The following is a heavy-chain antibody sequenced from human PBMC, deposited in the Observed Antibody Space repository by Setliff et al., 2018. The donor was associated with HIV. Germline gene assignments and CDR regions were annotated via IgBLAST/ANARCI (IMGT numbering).Heavy chain of an antibody. CDR1: GGSINNYY. J-gene: IGHJ6*03. V-gene: IGHV4-4*07. D-gene: IGHD3-9*01. CDR3: ARGFTNYDIMTGYPRAPYYYYYMDV. Sequence: SETLSLTCSVYGGSINNYYWSWIRQPAGKGLEWIGRIYTSGSTNYNPSLKRRVTMSVDTSKNHFSLKLRSVTAADTAVYYCARGFTNYDIMTGYPRAPYYYYYMDVWGEGTTVTVSS. CDR2: IYTSGST.